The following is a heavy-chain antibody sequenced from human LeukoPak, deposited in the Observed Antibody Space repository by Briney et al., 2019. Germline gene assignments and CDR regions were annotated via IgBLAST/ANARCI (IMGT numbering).Heavy chain of an antibody. V-gene: IGHV4-34*01. CDR2: INHSGST. J-gene: IGHJ6*02. Sequence: PSETLSLTCAVYGGSFSGYYWSWIRQPPGKGLEWIGEINHSGSTNYNPSLKSRVTISVDTSKNQFSLKLSSVTAADTAMYYCARYDSSGYYHYYYYGMDVWGQGTTVTVSS. CDR3: ARYDSSGYYHYYYYGMDV. CDR1: GGSFSGYY. D-gene: IGHD3-22*01.